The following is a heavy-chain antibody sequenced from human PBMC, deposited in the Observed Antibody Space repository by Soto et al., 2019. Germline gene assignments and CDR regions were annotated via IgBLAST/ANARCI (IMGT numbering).Heavy chain of an antibody. Sequence: ASVKVSCKASGYTFTSQYMHWVRQAPGQGLEWMGIINPSGGSTSYAQKFQGRFTMTRDTSTSTVYMELSSLRSEDTAVYFCARSGYCSGGSCYFFVYWGQGTLVTVS. D-gene: IGHD2-15*01. CDR1: GYTFTSQY. V-gene: IGHV1-46*01. CDR3: ARSGYCSGGSCYFFVY. J-gene: IGHJ4*02. CDR2: INPSGGST.